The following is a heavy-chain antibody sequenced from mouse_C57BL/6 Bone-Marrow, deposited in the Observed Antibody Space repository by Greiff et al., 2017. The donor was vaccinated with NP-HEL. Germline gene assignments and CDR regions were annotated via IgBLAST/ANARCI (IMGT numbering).Heavy chain of an antibody. J-gene: IGHJ2*01. Sequence: VQLQQPGAELVKPGASVKLSCKASGYTFTSYWMHWVKQRPGQGLEWIGMIHPNSGSTNYNEKFKSKATLTVDKSSSTAYMQLSSLTSEDSAVYYCARGDYYGSSHGDYWGQGTTLTVSS. CDR3: ARGDYYGSSHGDY. V-gene: IGHV1-64*01. CDR1: GYTFTSYW. D-gene: IGHD1-1*01. CDR2: IHPNSGST.